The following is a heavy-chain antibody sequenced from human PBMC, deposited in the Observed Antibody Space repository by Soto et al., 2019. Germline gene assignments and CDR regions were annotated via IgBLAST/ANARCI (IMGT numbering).Heavy chain of an antibody. CDR1: GGTFSNYA. V-gene: IGHV1-69*12. CDR3: ARAIVEMATIVDAFDI. J-gene: IGHJ3*02. CDR2: IIPIFGTA. D-gene: IGHD5-12*01. Sequence: QVQLVQSGAEVKKPGSSVKVSCKASGGTFSNYAISWVRQAPGQGLDWMGGIIPIFGTAKYAQKFQGRVMMTADESTSTAYMELSSLRSEDTAMYYCARAIVEMATIVDAFDIWGQGTMVTVSS.